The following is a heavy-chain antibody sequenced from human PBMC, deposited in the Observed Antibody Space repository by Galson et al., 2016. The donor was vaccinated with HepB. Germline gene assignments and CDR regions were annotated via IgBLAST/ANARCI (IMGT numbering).Heavy chain of an antibody. J-gene: IGHJ4*02. CDR3: ARGLGAMAEADQLDF. D-gene: IGHD3-16*01. CDR2: ISWNSDSI. V-gene: IGHV3-9*01. Sequence: SLRLSCAVSAFTFDDYAMHWVRQAPGKGLEWVSSISWNSDSIYYGDSVKGRFTISRDKAKNSVYLQMNSLRPEDTAFYYCARGLGAMAEADQLDFWGQGTLVTVSS. CDR1: AFTFDDYA.